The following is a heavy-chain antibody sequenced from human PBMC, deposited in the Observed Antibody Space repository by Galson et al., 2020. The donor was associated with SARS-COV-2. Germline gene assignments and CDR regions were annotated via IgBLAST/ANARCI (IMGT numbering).Heavy chain of an antibody. CDR3: ARAGYSSTWTLGDAFDV. Sequence: VASGFTFNNYGMHWVRQAPGKGLEWVAVISTDGNNKYDADSVKGRFTISRDKSNNTLYLQMNSLRPEDTAVYFCARAGYSSTWTLGDAFDVWGQGTLVTVSS. CDR2: ISTDGNNK. D-gene: IGHD6-13*01. V-gene: IGHV3-30*03. CDR1: GFTFNNYG. J-gene: IGHJ3*01.